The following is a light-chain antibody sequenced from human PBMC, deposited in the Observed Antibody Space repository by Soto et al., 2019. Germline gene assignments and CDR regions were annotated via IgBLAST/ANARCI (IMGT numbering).Light chain of an antibody. J-gene: IGKJ2*01. V-gene: IGKV3-15*01. CDR3: QQSNNWPYT. CDR1: QSVSSN. CDR2: GAS. Sequence: EIVMTQSPATLSVSPGEGATLSCRASQSVSSNLAWYQQKPGQAPRLLFYGASTRATGIPARFSGSGSGTDFTLTISSLQSEDFAVYYCQQSNNWPYTFGQGTKLEIK.